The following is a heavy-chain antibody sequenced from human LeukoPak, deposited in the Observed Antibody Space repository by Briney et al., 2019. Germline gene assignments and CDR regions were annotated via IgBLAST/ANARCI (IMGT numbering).Heavy chain of an antibody. CDR3: AREVNVGSYYFDY. V-gene: IGHV4-34*01. CDR2: INHSGST. CDR1: GGSFSGYY. D-gene: IGHD1-26*01. Sequence: NSSETLSLTCAVYGGSFSGYYWSWIRQPPGKGLEWIGEINHSGSTNYNPSLKSRVTISVDTSKNQFSLKLSSVTAADTAVYYCAREVNVGSYYFDYWGQGTLVTVSS. J-gene: IGHJ4*02.